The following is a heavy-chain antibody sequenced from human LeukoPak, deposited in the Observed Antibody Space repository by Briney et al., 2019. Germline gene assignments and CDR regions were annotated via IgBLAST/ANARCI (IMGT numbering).Heavy chain of an antibody. CDR1: RYTFTRYY. Sequence: GASVKVSCKPSRYTFTRYYMHWGPQAPGQGLEGMGWINPNSGGTNYAQKFQGRVTMTRDTSISTAYMELSRLRSDDTAVYYCARAELLDFDYWGQGTLVTVSS. J-gene: IGHJ4*02. CDR3: ARAELLDFDY. CDR2: INPNSGGT. D-gene: IGHD2-15*01. V-gene: IGHV1-2*02.